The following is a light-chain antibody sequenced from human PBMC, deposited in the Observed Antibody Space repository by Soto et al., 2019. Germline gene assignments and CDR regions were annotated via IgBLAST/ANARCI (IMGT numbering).Light chain of an antibody. CDR3: QQYASSPRT. CDR1: QSVSSNY. Sequence: EIVLTQSPGTLSLSPGERATLSCRASQSVSSNYLAWYQQKPGQAPRLLIYGASSRATGIPGRFSGSGSGTDVTLTISRLEPEDFAVYYCQQYASSPRTFGQGTKVEIK. J-gene: IGKJ1*01. V-gene: IGKV3-20*01. CDR2: GAS.